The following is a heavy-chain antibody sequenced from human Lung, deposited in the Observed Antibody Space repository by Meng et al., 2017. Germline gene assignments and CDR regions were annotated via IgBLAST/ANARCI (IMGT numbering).Heavy chain of an antibody. CDR1: GGSITSSTW. CDR2: IFHSGST. D-gene: IGHD1-26*01. CDR3: ARFDISSSGRGDY. V-gene: IGHV4-4*02. Sequence: QGPLQESGPGLVKPSGTLSLTCAVSGGSITSSTWWSWVRQTPGKGLEWFGEIFHSGSTNYNPPLECRVTISVDKSKNQFSLKVYSVTAADTATYYCARFDISSSGRGDYWGQGILVTVSS. J-gene: IGHJ4*02.